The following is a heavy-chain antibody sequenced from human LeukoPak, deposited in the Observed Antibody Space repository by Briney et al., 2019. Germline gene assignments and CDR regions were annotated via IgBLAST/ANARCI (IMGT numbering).Heavy chain of an antibody. D-gene: IGHD6-19*01. V-gene: IGHV4-38-2*01. CDR3: ARNKTVAGPDSWFDP. J-gene: IGHJ5*02. CDR2: IYHSGYT. CDR1: GYSINSGYY. Sequence: SETLSLTCAVSGYSINSGYYWGWIRPPPGKGLEWIGSIYHSGYTYYNPSLKSRVTISVDTSENHFSLKLSSVTAADTAVYYCARNKTVAGPDSWFDPWGQGTLVTVSS.